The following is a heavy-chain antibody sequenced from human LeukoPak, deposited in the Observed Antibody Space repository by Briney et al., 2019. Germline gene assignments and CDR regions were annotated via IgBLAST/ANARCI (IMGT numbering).Heavy chain of an antibody. CDR2: IYYSGST. Sequence: KTSETLSLTCTVSGGSISSYYWSWIRQPPGKGLEWIGYIYYSGSTNYNPSLKSRVTISVDTSKNQFSLKLSSVTAADTAVYYCARGLIMAVAGRGEFHYWGQGTLVTVSS. CDR3: ARGLIMAVAGRGEFHY. D-gene: IGHD6-13*01. J-gene: IGHJ4*02. V-gene: IGHV4-59*01. CDR1: GGSISSYY.